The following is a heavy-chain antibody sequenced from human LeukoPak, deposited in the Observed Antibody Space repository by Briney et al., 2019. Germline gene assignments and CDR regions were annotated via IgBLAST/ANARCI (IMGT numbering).Heavy chain of an antibody. CDR2: IYSTGST. Sequence: MSSETLSLTCTVSGGSISSYYWSWIRQPAGKGLEWIGRIYSTGSTNYNPSLKSRVTMSVDTSKNQFSLRLRSVTAADTAVYYCARQIASAGTAGLDFWGQGTLVTVSS. CDR1: GGSISSYY. J-gene: IGHJ4*02. V-gene: IGHV4-4*07. D-gene: IGHD6-13*01. CDR3: ARQIASAGTAGLDF.